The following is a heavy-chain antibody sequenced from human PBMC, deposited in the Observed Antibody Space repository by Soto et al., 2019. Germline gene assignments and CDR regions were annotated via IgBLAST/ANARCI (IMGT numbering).Heavy chain of an antibody. V-gene: IGHV1-69*06. CDR1: GGTFSSYA. J-gene: IGHJ6*02. CDR3: ARDSISNLAAYYYGMDV. Sequence: QVQLVQSGAEVKKPGSSVKVSCKASGGTFSSYAISWVRQAPGQGLAWMGGIIPIFGTANYAQKFQGRITSTADKSTSTAYMELSSLGSEDTAVYYCARDSISNLAAYYYGMDVWGQGTTVTVSS. D-gene: IGHD3-9*01. CDR2: IIPIFGTA.